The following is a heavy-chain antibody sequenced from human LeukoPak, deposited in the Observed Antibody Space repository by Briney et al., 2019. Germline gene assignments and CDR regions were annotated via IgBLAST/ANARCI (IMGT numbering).Heavy chain of an antibody. V-gene: IGHV4-39*01. D-gene: IGHD3-10*01. CDR1: GAPIARNQYY. J-gene: IGHJ6*03. Sequence: PSETLSLTCTVSGAPIARNQYYWGWIRQSPGKGLEWIGSLYYDGTTFYNPSFKSRVTISVDTSKDQFSLKLSSVTAADTAVYYCARPETRNYYGSGRSYMDVWGKGTTVTVSS. CDR2: LYYDGTT. CDR3: ARPETRNYYGSGRSYMDV.